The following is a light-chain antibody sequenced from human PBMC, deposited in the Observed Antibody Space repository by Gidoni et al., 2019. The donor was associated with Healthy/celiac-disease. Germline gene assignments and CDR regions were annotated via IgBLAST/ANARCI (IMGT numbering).Light chain of an antibody. J-gene: IGKJ1*01. Sequence: DIVMTPSPATLSVSPGERATLSCRASQSLSSNLAWYQQKPGQAPRLLFYGASTRATGVPARFSGSGSGTEFTLTISSLQSEDFAVYYCQQYNNWPPAFGQGTKVEIK. CDR2: GAS. CDR3: QQYNNWPPA. V-gene: IGKV3-15*01. CDR1: QSLSSN.